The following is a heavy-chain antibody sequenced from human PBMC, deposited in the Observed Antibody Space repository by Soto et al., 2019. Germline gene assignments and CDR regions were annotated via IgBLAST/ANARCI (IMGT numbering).Heavy chain of an antibody. CDR1: GGTFSSYA. J-gene: IGHJ4*02. CDR3: ARTIAVARREYYFDY. D-gene: IGHD6-19*01. Sequence: ASVKVSCKASGGTFSSYAISGVRQAPGQGLEWMGGIIPIFGTANYAQKFQGRVTITADESTSTAYMELSSLRSEDTAVYYCARTIAVARREYYFDYWGQGTLVTVSS. CDR2: IIPIFGTA. V-gene: IGHV1-69*13.